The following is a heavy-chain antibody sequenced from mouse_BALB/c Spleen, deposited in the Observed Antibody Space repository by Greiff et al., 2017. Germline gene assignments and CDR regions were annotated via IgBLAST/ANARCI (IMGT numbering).Heavy chain of an antibody. J-gene: IGHJ1*01. V-gene: IGHV1-69*01. CDR2: IDTSDSYT. CDR1: GYTFTDYW. CDR3: ASRNYGSSYWYFDV. Sequence: QVQLQQSGAELVMPGASVKMSCKASGYTFTDYWMHWVKQRPGQGLEWIGAIDTSDSYTSYNQKFKGKATLTVDESSSTAYMQLSSLTSEDSAVYYCASRNYGSSYWYFDVWGAGTTVTVSS. D-gene: IGHD1-1*01.